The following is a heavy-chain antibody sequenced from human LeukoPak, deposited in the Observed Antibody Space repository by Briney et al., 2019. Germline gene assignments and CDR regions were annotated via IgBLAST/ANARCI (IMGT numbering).Heavy chain of an antibody. Sequence: PGRSLRLSCAASGFTFSSYGMHWVRQAPGKGLEWVAFIRYDGSNKYYADSVKGRFTISRDNSKNTLYLQMNSLRAEDTALYYCARVNFMDFWSGHRGLFDYWGQGTLVTVSS. J-gene: IGHJ4*02. CDR3: ARVNFMDFWSGHRGLFDY. CDR2: IRYDGSNK. V-gene: IGHV3-33*01. D-gene: IGHD3-3*01. CDR1: GFTFSSYG.